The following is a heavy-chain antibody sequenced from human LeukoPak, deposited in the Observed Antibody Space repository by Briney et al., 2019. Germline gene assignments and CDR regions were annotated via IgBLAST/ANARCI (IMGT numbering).Heavy chain of an antibody. Sequence: ASVKGSCKASGYTLTSFYVHWMPQPCGEGVESMGTINPSGGSTSYAQKFHGRLTMTRDTSTSTVYMELSSLRSHDTAVYYRPSHPRGSSDYWGQGTLVTVSS. J-gene: IGHJ4*02. CDR3: PSHPRGSSDY. V-gene: IGHV1-46*01. D-gene: IGHD1-26*01. CDR2: INPSGGST. CDR1: GYTLTSFY.